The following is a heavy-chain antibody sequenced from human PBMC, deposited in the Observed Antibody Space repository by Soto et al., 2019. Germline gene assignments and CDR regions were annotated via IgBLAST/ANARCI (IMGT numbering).Heavy chain of an antibody. V-gene: IGHV3-30-3*01. CDR2: ISKDGGTQ. CDR3: AREVPYWGGGLDV. CDR1: GFTFTRHV. J-gene: IGHJ6*02. D-gene: IGHD7-27*01. Sequence: QEPLMESGGGVVQPGRSLRVSCVASGFTFTRHVIHWVRLAPGKGLEWVAAISKDGGTQYYTDSVKGRLTISRDNSKTTVSLQMNSLRAEDTAVYYCAREVPYWGGGLDVWGQGTTVTVSS.